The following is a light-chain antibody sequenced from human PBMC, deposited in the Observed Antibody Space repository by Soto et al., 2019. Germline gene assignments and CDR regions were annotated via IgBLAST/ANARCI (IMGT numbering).Light chain of an antibody. CDR1: QSISNR. Sequence: QITQSPSTLSASVGARVTITCRASQSISNRLAWYHQKPGTTPTLLIYDASNLGSGVPSRFSGSGSGTEFTLTISSLQPDDFATDYCQQYDTYSTFGQGTKVEI. V-gene: IGKV1-5*01. CDR2: DAS. CDR3: QQYDTYST. J-gene: IGKJ1*01.